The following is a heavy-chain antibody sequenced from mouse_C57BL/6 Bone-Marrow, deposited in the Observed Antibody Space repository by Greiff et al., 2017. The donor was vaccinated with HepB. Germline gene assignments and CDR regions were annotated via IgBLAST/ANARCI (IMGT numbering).Heavy chain of an antibody. J-gene: IGHJ3*01. CDR2: IDPSDSYT. CDR1: GYTFTSYW. Sequence: VQLQQPGAELVMPGASVKLSCKASGYTFTSYWMHWVKQRPGQGLEWIGEIDPSDSYTNYNQKFKGKSTLTVDKSSSTAYMQLSSLTSEDSAVYYCARSLLLLRPDWFAYWGQGTLVTVSA. CDR3: ARSLLLLRPDWFAY. V-gene: IGHV1-69*01. D-gene: IGHD1-1*01.